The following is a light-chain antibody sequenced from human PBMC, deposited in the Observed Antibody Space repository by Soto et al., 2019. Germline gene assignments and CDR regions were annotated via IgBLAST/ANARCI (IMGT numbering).Light chain of an antibody. CDR2: SVS. V-gene: IGLV2-14*01. J-gene: IGLJ1*01. Sequence: QSVLTQPASVSGSPGQSITISCSGTSSDIGAYDHVAWFQQFPGKTPKLVIYSVSNRPSGVSYHFSGSKSGNTASLTISGLQADDEADYYCISYTVSRSYVFGPGTKVTVL. CDR1: SSDIGAYDH. CDR3: ISYTVSRSYV.